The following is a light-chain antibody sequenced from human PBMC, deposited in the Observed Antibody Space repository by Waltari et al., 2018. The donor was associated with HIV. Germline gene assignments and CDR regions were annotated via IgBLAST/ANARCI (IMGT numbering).Light chain of an antibody. Sequence: SYELTQPPSVSVSPGQTASITCSGDNLGNKYACWYQQKPGQSSVLVIYQDNQRPSGIPERFSGSNSGHKATLTVSGTQAMDEADYYCQALDSSTDVVFGGGTKLTVL. CDR2: QDN. CDR1: NLGNKY. V-gene: IGLV3-1*01. J-gene: IGLJ2*01. CDR3: QALDSSTDVV.